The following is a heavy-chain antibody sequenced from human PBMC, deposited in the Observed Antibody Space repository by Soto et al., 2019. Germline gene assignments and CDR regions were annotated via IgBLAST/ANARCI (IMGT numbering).Heavy chain of an antibody. J-gene: IGHJ4*02. CDR2: ISLYNGNT. CDR1: DFSFTSHG. V-gene: IGHV1-18*04. D-gene: IGHD2-2*01. Sequence: ASVKVSCKAYDFSFTSHGISWVRQAPGQGLEWMGWISLYNGNTNYAQQFQGRVTMTTDTSTSTAYMELRSLRSDDTAMYFCAIYHLELFSFDYWGQGTLVTVSS. CDR3: AIYHLELFSFDY.